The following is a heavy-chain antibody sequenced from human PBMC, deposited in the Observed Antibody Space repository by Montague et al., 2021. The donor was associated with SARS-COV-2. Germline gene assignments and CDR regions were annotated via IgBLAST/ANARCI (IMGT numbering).Heavy chain of an antibody. CDR2: INHSGST. J-gene: IGHJ6*02. D-gene: IGHD3-10*01. Sequence: SETLSLTCAVYGGSFSGYYWSWIRQPPGKGLEWIGEINHSGSTNYNPSLKSRVTISVDTSKDQFSLKLSSVTAADTAVYYCARGRRILLWFGELLSGGDYYGRDVWGQGTTATVSS. V-gene: IGHV4-34*01. CDR1: GGSFSGYY. CDR3: ARGRRILLWFGELLSGGDYYGRDV.